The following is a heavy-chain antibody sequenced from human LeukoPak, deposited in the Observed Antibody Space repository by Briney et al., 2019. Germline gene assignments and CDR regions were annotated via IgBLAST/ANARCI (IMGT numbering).Heavy chain of an antibody. CDR3: ARDQTYSSSSYYYYGMDV. V-gene: IGHV3-23*01. D-gene: IGHD6-6*01. CDR1: GFTFSSYA. J-gene: IGHJ6*02. CDR2: ISGSGGST. Sequence: GSLRLSCAASGFTFSSYAMSWVRQAPGKGLEWVSAISGSGGSTYYADSVKGRFTISRDNSKNTLYLQMNSLRAEDTAVYYCARDQTYSSSSYYYYGMDVWGQGTTVTVSS.